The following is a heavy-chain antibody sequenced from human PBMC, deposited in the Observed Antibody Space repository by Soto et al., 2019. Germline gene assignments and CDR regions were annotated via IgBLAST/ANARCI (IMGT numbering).Heavy chain of an antibody. D-gene: IGHD2-2*01. V-gene: IGHV1-18*01. CDR1: GYTFNTYF. Sequence: HVPLVQSGGELKKPGASVKVSCNTSGYTFNTYFISWVRQAPGQGLEWMGWISPHNGNTNYGEKIQGRVTMTTDTFTRTAYMELRNLRFDDTAIYYCARDTSNSFDYWGQGTLVTVSS. J-gene: IGHJ4*02. CDR2: ISPHNGNT. CDR3: ARDTSNSFDY.